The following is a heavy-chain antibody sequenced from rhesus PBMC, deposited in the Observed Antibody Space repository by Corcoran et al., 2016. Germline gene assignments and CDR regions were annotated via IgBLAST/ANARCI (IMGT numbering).Heavy chain of an antibody. D-gene: IGHD4-29*01. CDR1: GFTFSSYG. V-gene: IGHV3-54*02. J-gene: IGHJ1*01. CDR3: ASPKGGSSSGFGFEF. Sequence: EVQLVESGGGLVQPGGSLSLSCAASGFTFSSYGMHWFRQPPGKCLEWVAVISYDGSNKYYADAVIDRFTISRDNAKNMLYLQMNSLKCDDPAVYYCASPKGGSSSGFGFEFWGQGALVTVSS. CDR2: ISYDGSNK.